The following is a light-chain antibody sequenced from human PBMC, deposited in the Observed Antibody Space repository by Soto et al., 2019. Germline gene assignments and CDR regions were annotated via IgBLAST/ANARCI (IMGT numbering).Light chain of an antibody. CDR1: QSININ. Sequence: EIVMTQSPATLSVSPGERAILSCRASQSININLAWYQQKPGQAPRLLIYAASNRATGVPARFSGSWSGTEFTLTISSLQSEDFAVYYCPQDNNWITFGQGTRLEIK. V-gene: IGKV3-15*01. J-gene: IGKJ5*01. CDR3: PQDNNWIT. CDR2: AAS.